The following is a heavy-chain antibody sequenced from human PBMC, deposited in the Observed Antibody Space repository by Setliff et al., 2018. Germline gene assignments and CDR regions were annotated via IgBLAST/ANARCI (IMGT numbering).Heavy chain of an antibody. J-gene: IGHJ3*02. D-gene: IGHD3-10*01. Sequence: GGSLRLSCAASGFTFISYSMNWVRQAPGKGLEWVSYISSSGRTIYYADSVKGRFTISRDNAKNSLYLQMNSLRAEDTAVYYCVKTHWDTWIRGAFDIWGQGTMVTVSS. CDR2: ISSSGRTI. CDR1: GFTFISYS. V-gene: IGHV3-48*04. CDR3: VKTHWDTWIRGAFDI.